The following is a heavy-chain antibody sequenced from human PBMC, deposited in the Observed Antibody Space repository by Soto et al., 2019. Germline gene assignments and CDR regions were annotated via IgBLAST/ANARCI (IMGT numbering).Heavy chain of an antibody. J-gene: IGHJ4*02. D-gene: IGHD3-10*01. CDR3: ARVYGSGSYYSYYFDY. CDR1: GGTFSSYA. Sequence: GASEKVSCKASGGTFSSYAISWVRQAPGQGLEWMGGIIPIFGTANYTQKFQGRVTITADESTSTAYMELSSLRSEDTAVYYCARVYGSGSYYSYYFDYWGQGXLVTVYS. V-gene: IGHV1-69*13. CDR2: IIPIFGTA.